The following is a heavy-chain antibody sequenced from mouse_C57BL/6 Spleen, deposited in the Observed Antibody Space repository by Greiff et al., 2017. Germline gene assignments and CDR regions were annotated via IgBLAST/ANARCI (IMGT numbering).Heavy chain of an antibody. CDR3: ARYDGYYDYAMDY. J-gene: IGHJ4*01. D-gene: IGHD2-3*01. V-gene: IGHV1-54*01. CDR2: INPGSGGT. CDR1: GYAFTNYL. Sequence: VQLKESGAELVRPGTSVKVSCKASGYAFTNYLIEWVKQRPGQGLEWIGVINPGSGGTNYNEKFKGKATLTADKSSSTAYMQLSSLTSKDYAVYFCARYDGYYDYAMDYWGQGTSVTVSS.